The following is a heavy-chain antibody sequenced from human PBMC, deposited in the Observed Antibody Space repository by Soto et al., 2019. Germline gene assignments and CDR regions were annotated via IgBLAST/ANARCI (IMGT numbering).Heavy chain of an antibody. D-gene: IGHD6-6*01. J-gene: IGHJ4*02. CDR2: IIPMFGTV. V-gene: IGHV1-69*05. CDR1: GAIFSRYV. Sequence: SVKVCCKTSGAIFSRYVISWARQAPGQGLEWMGGIIPMFGTVNYAQKFQGRVTMTRNTSISTAYMELSSLRSEDTAFYYWAGHPIVLWFRLRYGYSSSSNVPYYFAYGGGGTPVPVS. CDR3: AGHPIVLWFRLRYGYSSSSNVPYYFAY.